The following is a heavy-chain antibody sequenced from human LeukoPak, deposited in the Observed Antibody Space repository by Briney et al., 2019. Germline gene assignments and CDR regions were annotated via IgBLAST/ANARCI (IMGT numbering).Heavy chain of an antibody. J-gene: IGHJ4*02. CDR3: ARTPGDTAMVPPNYFDY. D-gene: IGHD5-18*01. CDR2: IYYSGST. Sequence: SQTLSLTCTVSGGSISSGDYYWSWIRQPPGKGLEWIGYIYYSGSTYYNPSLKSRVTISVDTSKNQFSLKLGSVTAADTAVYYCARTPGDTAMVPPNYFDYWGQGTLVTVSS. CDR1: GGSISSGDYY. V-gene: IGHV4-30-4*01.